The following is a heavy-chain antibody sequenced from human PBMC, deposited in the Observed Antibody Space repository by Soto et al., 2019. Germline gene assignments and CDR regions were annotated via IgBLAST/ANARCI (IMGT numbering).Heavy chain of an antibody. V-gene: IGHV3-23*01. CDR3: AKDSSSWYGAFDI. J-gene: IGHJ3*02. Sequence: GESLKISCAASGFTFSSYAMSWVRQAPGKGLEWVSAISGSGGSTYYADSVKGRFTISRDNSKNTLYLQMNSLRAEDTAVYYCAKDSSSWYGAFDIWGQGTMVTVSS. CDR2: ISGSGGST. CDR1: GFTFSSYA. D-gene: IGHD6-13*01.